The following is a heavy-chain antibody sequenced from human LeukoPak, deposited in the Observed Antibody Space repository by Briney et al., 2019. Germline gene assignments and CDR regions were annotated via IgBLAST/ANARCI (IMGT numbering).Heavy chain of an antibody. V-gene: IGHV4-39*01. CDR2: ICYSGST. CDR3: ARTESYIPEDWFDP. CDR1: GGSTSSSSYC. J-gene: IGHJ5*02. Sequence: PSETLSLTCTVSGGSTSSSSYCGGWIRQPPGKGLEWIGSICYSGSTFYNPSLKSRVTLSVDTSKNQFSLKLSSVTAADTAVYYCARTESYIPEDWFDPWGQGTLVTVSS. D-gene: IGHD3-10*01.